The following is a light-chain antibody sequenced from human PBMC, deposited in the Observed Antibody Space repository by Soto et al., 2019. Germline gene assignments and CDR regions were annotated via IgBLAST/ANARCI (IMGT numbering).Light chain of an antibody. J-gene: IGLJ1*01. CDR1: SSDVGGYTY. CDR3: SSYTSSSTPYV. CDR2: EVS. Sequence: QSALTQPASVSGPPGQSITISCTGTSSDVGGYTYVSWYQQHPGKAPEVMIYEVSNRPSGVSNRFSGSKSGNTASLTISGLQAEDEADYYCSSYTSSSTPYVFGTGTKVTVL. V-gene: IGLV2-14*01.